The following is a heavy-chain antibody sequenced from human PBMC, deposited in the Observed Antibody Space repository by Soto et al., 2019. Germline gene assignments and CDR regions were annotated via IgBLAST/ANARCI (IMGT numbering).Heavy chain of an antibody. J-gene: IGHJ4*02. Sequence: QVQLQQWGAGLLKPSETLSLTCAVYGGSFSGYYWSWIRQPPGKGLEWIGEINDSGSTNYNPSLKSRVTISVDTSKNQFSLKLSSVTAADTAVYYCARGGPTVTTPQFDYWGQGTLVTVSS. CDR1: GGSFSGYY. CDR3: ARGGPTVTTPQFDY. V-gene: IGHV4-34*01. CDR2: INDSGST. D-gene: IGHD4-17*01.